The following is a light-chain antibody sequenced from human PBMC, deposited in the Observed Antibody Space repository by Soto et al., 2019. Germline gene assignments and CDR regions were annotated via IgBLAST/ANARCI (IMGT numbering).Light chain of an antibody. Sequence: EFVLTQSPGTLSLSPGERATLSCRASQSVGSNSLAWYQQKPGQAPRILIYGASTRAAGIPDRFSGSGSGTDFTLTISRLEHEYFSVYYCQQYGSSPPLTFGGGTKVEIK. V-gene: IGKV3-20*01. J-gene: IGKJ4*01. CDR2: GAS. CDR1: QSVGSNS. CDR3: QQYGSSPPLT.